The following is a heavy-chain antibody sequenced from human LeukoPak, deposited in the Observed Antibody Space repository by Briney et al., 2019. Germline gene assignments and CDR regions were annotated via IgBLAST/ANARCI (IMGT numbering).Heavy chain of an antibody. J-gene: IGHJ4*02. CDR3: AKGEKYDFWSGYYNPDY. CDR1: GFTFSSYA. D-gene: IGHD3-3*01. V-gene: IGHV3-23*01. CDR2: ISGSGGST. Sequence: GGSLRLSCAASGFTFSSYAMSWVRQAPGKGLGWVSAISGSGGSTYYADSVKGRFTISRDNSKNTLYLQMNSLRAEDTAVYYCAKGEKYDFWSGYYNPDYWGQGTLVTVSS.